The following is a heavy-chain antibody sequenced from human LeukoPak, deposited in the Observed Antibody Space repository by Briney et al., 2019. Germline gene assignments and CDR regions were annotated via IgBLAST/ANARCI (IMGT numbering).Heavy chain of an antibody. Sequence: GGSLRLSCAASGFTVSSNYVSWVRQAPGKGLEWVSVIYSGGSTYYADSVKGRFTISRDNSKNTLYLQMNNLRAEDTAVYYCARGPIAAASPHYYYYMDVWGKGTTVTVSS. CDR2: IYSGGST. V-gene: IGHV3-53*01. D-gene: IGHD6-13*01. CDR3: ARGPIAAASPHYYYYMDV. CDR1: GFTVSSNY. J-gene: IGHJ6*03.